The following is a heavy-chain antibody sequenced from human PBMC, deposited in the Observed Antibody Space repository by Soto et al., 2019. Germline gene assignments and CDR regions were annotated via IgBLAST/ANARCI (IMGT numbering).Heavy chain of an antibody. V-gene: IGHV4-31*03. J-gene: IGHJ5*02. CDR1: GGSISSGGYY. Sequence: QVQLQESGPGLVKPSQTLSLTCTVSGGSISSGGYYWSWIRQHPGKGLEWIGYIYYSGSTHYNPSRKIRVTISVDTSKNQFSLKLSSVTAADTAVYYCARALTTGTLFDPWGQGTLVTVSS. CDR3: ARALTTGTLFDP. D-gene: IGHD4-17*01. CDR2: IYYSGST.